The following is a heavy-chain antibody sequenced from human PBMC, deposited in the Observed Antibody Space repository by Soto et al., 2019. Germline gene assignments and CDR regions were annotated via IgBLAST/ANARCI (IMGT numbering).Heavy chain of an antibody. D-gene: IGHD6-19*01. CDR2: MKSKTDGGTT. CDR1: GFTFSNAW. V-gene: IGHV3-15*01. J-gene: IGHJ6*03. CDR3: TGQTGYSSGWPDYYYYYMDV. Sequence: EVQLVESGGGLVKPGGSLRLSCAASGFTFSNAWMSWVRQAPGKGLEWVGRMKSKTDGGTTDYAAPGKGRFTISRDDSKNTLYLQMNSLKTEDTAVYYCTGQTGYSSGWPDYYYYYMDVWGKGTTVTVSS.